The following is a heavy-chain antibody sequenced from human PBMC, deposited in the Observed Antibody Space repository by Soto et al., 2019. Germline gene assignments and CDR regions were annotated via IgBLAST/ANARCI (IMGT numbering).Heavy chain of an antibody. J-gene: IGHJ4*02. CDR3: ASDLALDYGDYGGFDY. V-gene: IGHV4-30-4*01. CDR1: GGSISSGDSY. Sequence: QVQLQESGPGLVKPSQTLSLICTVSGGSISSGDSYWNWIRQPPGKGLEWIGYIYYSGTTYYNPSLKSRVIISLDTSKNQFSLKVNSVTAADTAVYYCASDLALDYGDYGGFDYWGQGTLVTVSS. CDR2: IYYSGTT. D-gene: IGHD4-17*01.